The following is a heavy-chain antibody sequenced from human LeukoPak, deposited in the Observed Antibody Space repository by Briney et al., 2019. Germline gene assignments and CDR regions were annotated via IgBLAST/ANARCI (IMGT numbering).Heavy chain of an antibody. CDR1: GGSISSSSYY. D-gene: IGHD3-22*01. CDR3: ARLTPGYDSSGYYYEYYFDY. Sequence: SETLSLTCTVSGGSISSSSYYWGWIRQPPGKGLEWIGRIYTSGSTNYNPSLKSRVTISVDTSKNQFSLKLSSVTAADTAVYYCARLTPGYDSSGYYYEYYFDYWGQGTLVTVSS. V-gene: IGHV4-39*07. CDR2: IYTSGST. J-gene: IGHJ4*02.